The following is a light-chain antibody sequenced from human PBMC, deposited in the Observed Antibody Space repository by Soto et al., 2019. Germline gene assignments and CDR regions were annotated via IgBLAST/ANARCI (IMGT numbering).Light chain of an antibody. Sequence: QSALTQPASVSGSPGQSITISCTGTSSDVGGYNYVSWYQQHPGKAPKLMIYDVSNRPSGVSNRFSGSKSANTASLTISGLLAEDVAVYYFSSYTGSSTYVVFGGGTKLTVL. CDR1: SSDVGGYNY. J-gene: IGLJ2*01. V-gene: IGLV2-14*01. CDR3: SSYTGSSTYVV. CDR2: DVS.